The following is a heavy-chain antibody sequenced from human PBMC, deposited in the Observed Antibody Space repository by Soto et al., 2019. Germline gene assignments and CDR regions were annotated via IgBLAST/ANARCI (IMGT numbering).Heavy chain of an antibody. CDR1: GYLISSGYY. Sequence: SETLSLTCSVSGYLISSGYYWGCIRQTPGKGLEWLGSIDYSGRTYYNPSLKSRVSTSVDLSKNQFSLNLRSVTAADTAVYFCARDLSTGYDSYYSDYWGQGTLVTVSS. CDR3: ARDLSTGYDSYYSDY. V-gene: IGHV4-38-2*02. D-gene: IGHD3-22*01. J-gene: IGHJ4*02. CDR2: IDYSGRT.